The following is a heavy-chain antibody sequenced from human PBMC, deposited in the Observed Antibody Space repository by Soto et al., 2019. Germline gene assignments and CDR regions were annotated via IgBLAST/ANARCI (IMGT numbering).Heavy chain of an antibody. V-gene: IGHV3-30*04. J-gene: IGHJ4*02. CDR2: ISYDGSNK. Sequence: GGSLRLSCAAPGFTFSSYAMHWVRQAPGKGLEWVAVISYDGSNKYYADSVKGRFTISRDNSKNTLYLQMNSLRAEDTAVYYCAREIERLLGCWGQGTLVTVSS. CDR3: AREIERLLGC. CDR1: GFTFSSYA. D-gene: IGHD3-3*01.